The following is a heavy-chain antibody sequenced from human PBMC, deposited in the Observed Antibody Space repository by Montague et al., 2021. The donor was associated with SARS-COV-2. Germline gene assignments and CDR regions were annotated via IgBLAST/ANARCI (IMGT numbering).Heavy chain of an antibody. CDR2: IYYSGST. Sequence: TLSLTCTVSGGSISSGGYYWSWIRHHPGKGLEWIGYIYYSGSTYYNPSLKSRVTISVDTSKNQFSLKLSSVTAADTAVYYCARATRSIVVLNWFDPWGQGTLVTVSS. D-gene: IGHD3-22*01. CDR1: GGSISSGGYY. V-gene: IGHV4-31*03. J-gene: IGHJ5*02. CDR3: ARATRSIVVLNWFDP.